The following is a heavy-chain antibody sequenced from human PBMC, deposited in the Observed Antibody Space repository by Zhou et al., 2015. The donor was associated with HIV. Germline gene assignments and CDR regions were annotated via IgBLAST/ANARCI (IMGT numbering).Heavy chain of an antibody. J-gene: IGHJ4*02. CDR3: ARGRSRGGWTHYFDY. CDR2: INPNTGGI. V-gene: IGHV1-46*01. CDR1: GYIFTNYY. Sequence: QVHLVQSGAEVKKPGASVKVSCKASGYIFTNYYIHWMRQAPGLGLEWMAIINPNTGGITYAPNFRARLSLTRDTFTNTVFMELDSLNSMDTAIYYCARGRSRGGWTHYFDYWGQGTLVTVSS. D-gene: IGHD6-19*01.